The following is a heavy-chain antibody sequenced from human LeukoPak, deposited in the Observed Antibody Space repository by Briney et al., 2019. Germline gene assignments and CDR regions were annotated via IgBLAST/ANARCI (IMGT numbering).Heavy chain of an antibody. CDR1: RYPFTGFY. Sequence: GASVKVSCMASRYPFTGFYMHWVRQAPGQGLEWMGWINPKSGGTNYAQKFQGRVTMTRDTSISTAYMELSRLISDDTAVYYCARASSPALDSWGQGTLVTVSS. CDR2: INPKSGGT. CDR3: ARASSPALDS. J-gene: IGHJ5*01. D-gene: IGHD6-13*01. V-gene: IGHV1-2*02.